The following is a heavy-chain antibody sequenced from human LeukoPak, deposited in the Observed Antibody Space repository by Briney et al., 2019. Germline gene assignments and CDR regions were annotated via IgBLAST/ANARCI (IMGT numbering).Heavy chain of an antibody. J-gene: IGHJ5*02. CDR1: GYSISSGYY. D-gene: IGHD2-15*01. CDR2: TYHSGST. CDR3: ARERGYCSGGSCNWFDP. Sequence: SETLSLTCAVSGYSISSGYYWGWIRQPPGKGLEWIGSTYHSGSTYYNPSLKSRVTISVDTSKNQFSLKLSSVTAADTAVYYCARERGYCSGGSCNWFDPWGQGTLVTVPS. V-gene: IGHV4-38-2*02.